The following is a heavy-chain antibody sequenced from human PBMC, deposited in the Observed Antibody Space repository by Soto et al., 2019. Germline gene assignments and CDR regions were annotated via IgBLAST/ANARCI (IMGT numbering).Heavy chain of an antibody. CDR2: IYYSGST. J-gene: IGHJ4*02. Sequence: PSETLSLTCTVSGGSISSYYWSWIRQPPGKGLEWIGYIYYSGSTNYNPSLKSRVTISVDTSKNQFSLKLSPVTAADTAVYYCASQTYYYDSSGYPSPLNWGQGTLVTVSS. V-gene: IGHV4-59*01. D-gene: IGHD3-22*01. CDR3: ASQTYYYDSSGYPSPLN. CDR1: GGSISSYY.